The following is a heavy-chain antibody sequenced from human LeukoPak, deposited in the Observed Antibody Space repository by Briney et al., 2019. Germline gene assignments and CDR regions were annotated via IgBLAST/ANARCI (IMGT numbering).Heavy chain of an antibody. CDR1: GGSFSGYY. J-gene: IGHJ4*02. V-gene: IGHV4-34*01. Sequence: SETLSLTCAVYGGSFSGYYWSWIRQPPGKGLEWIGSIYYSGSTYYNASLKSRVTISVDTSKNQFSLKLSSVTAADTAVYYCATTFGRTYYYDSSGIGNWGQGTLVTVSS. D-gene: IGHD3-22*01. CDR3: ATTFGRTYYYDSSGIGN. CDR2: IYYSGST.